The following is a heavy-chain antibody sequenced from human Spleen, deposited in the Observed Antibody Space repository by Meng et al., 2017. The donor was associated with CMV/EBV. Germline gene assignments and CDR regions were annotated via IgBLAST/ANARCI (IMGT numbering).Heavy chain of an antibody. J-gene: IGHJ6*02. CDR2: MSGSSGYI. D-gene: IGHD3-3*01. CDR1: FAFIRYG. V-gene: IGHV3-21*01. Sequence: FAFIRYGVTWVRQATGKGLGWVSSMSGSSGYIYYADSVKGRFTISRDNAKNSLYLQMNSLRAEDTAVYYCARDEPFRIFGVAGMDVWGQGTTVTVSS. CDR3: ARDEPFRIFGVAGMDV.